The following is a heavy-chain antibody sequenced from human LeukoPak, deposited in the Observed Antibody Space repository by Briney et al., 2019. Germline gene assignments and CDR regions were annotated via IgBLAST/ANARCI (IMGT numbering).Heavy chain of an antibody. CDR2: INHSGST. V-gene: IGHV4-34*01. CDR3: ARLTLGTARAQLVHMRARGYNWFDP. J-gene: IGHJ5*02. D-gene: IGHD6-13*01. Sequence: SETLSLTCAVYGGSFSGYYWSWIRQPPGKGLEWIGDINHSGSTNYNPSLKSRVTISVDTSKNQFSLKLSSVTAADTAVYYCARLTLGTARAQLVHMRARGYNWFDPWGQGTLVTVSS. CDR1: GGSFSGYY.